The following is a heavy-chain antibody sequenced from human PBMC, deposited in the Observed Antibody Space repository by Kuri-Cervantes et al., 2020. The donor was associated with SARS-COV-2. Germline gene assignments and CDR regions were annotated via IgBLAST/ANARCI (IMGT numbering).Heavy chain of an antibody. D-gene: IGHD5-18*01. CDR2: ISSSSSYI. CDR1: GFTFSSYS. Sequence: GESLKISCAASGFTFSSYSMNWVRQAPGKGLEWVSSISSSSSYIYYADSVKGRFTISRDNAKNSLYLQMNSLRAEDTAVYYCARDTLRRGHNDAFDIRGQGTMVTVSS. J-gene: IGHJ3*02. V-gene: IGHV3-21*01. CDR3: ARDTLRRGHNDAFDI.